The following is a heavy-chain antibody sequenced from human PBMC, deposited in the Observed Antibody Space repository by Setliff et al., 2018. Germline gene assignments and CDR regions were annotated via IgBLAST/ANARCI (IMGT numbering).Heavy chain of an antibody. V-gene: IGHV3-15*01. J-gene: IGHJ5*02. Sequence: GGSLRLSCSVSGITFKNAWMTWVRQAPGKGPEWVGRIKSSIEGATSDYGAPAKGRFTISRDDSKSMVFLQMNNLRTEDTGFYYCATGPRDSRNYLTWLNPWGQGTLVTVSS. CDR3: ATGPRDSRNYLTWLNP. D-gene: IGHD4-4*01. CDR1: GITFKNAW. CDR2: IKSSIEGATS.